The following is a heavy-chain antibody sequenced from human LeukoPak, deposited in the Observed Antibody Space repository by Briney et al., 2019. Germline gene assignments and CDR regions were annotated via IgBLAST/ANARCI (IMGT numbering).Heavy chain of an antibody. CDR3: ARGLAVAGFDY. D-gene: IGHD6-19*01. CDR1: GGSISSYY. CDR2: IYYSGST. Sequence: PSETLSLTCTVSGGSISSYYWSWIRQPPGKGLEGIGYIYYSGSTNYNPSLKSRVTISVDTSKNQFSLKLSSVTAADTAVYYCARGLAVAGFDYWGQGTLVTVSS. J-gene: IGHJ4*02. V-gene: IGHV4-59*01.